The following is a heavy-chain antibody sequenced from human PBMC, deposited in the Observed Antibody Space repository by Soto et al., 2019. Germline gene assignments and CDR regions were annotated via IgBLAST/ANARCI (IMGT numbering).Heavy chain of an antibody. V-gene: IGHV2-5*02. CDR1: GFSLSTSGVD. Sequence: QITLKESGPTLVKPTQTLTLTCTFSGFSLSTSGVDVGWIRQPPGKALEWLALIYWDDDKRYSPSLKSRLTITKDTSKNQVVLTMTNMDPVDTATYYCAHSFLFGFGELPSYYFDYWGQGTLVTVSS. CDR2: IYWDDDK. J-gene: IGHJ4*02. D-gene: IGHD3-10*01. CDR3: AHSFLFGFGELPSYYFDY.